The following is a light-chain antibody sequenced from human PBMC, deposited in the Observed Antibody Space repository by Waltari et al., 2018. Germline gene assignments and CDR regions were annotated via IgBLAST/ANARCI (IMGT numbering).Light chain of an antibody. CDR3: SSFTTGSTGL. J-gene: IGLJ2*01. Sequence: QSALAQPASVSGSPGQSITISCTGSSSDIGAFDLVSWYQQHPGRAPRLIIRNVSERPAGVPHRFSGSKSGNTASRTISSLRSEDESLYFCSSFTTGSTGLFGGGTKLTVL. CDR1: SSDIGAFDL. V-gene: IGLV2-14*03. CDR2: NVS.